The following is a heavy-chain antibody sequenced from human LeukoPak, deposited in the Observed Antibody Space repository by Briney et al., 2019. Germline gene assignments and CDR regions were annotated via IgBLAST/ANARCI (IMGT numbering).Heavy chain of an antibody. D-gene: IGHD6-13*01. Sequence: PGGSLRLSCAASGFTFSNAWMSWVRQAPGKGLEWVSSISSSSSYIYYADSVKGRFTISRDNAKNSLYLQMNSLRAEDTAVYYCARGVAAAGTDSYWGQGTLVTVSS. CDR2: ISSSSSYI. V-gene: IGHV3-21*01. J-gene: IGHJ4*02. CDR3: ARGVAAAGTDSY. CDR1: GFTFSNAW.